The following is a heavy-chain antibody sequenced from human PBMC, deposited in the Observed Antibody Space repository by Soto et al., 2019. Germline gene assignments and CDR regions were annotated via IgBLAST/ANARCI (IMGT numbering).Heavy chain of an antibody. D-gene: IGHD7-27*01. CDR2: IIPLFGTT. CDR3: EAELGCGKLSAV. J-gene: IGHJ6*02. CDR1: GDTFKNCV. V-gene: IGHV1-69*01. Sequence: QVQVVQSGVEVRRPGSSVKVSCKASGDTFKNCVISWVRPAPGQGLEWMGGIIPLFGTTDFAQRFQSRLTIPSEESPTTAYMELSRLNSEGTAMYCCEAELGCGKLSAVGGQGTRVIVSS.